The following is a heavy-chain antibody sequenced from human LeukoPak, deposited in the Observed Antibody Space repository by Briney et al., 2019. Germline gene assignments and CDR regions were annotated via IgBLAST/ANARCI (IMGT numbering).Heavy chain of an antibody. V-gene: IGHV3-7*01. CDR2: IKQDGSEK. CDR1: GFTFSTYW. Sequence: GGSLRLSCAASGFTFSTYWMTWVRQAPGKGLEWVANIKQDGSEKSYVDSVKGRFTISRDNAKNSLYLHMNSLRAEDTAVYYCARDKIAAATTGSSFHHWGQGTLVTVSS. D-gene: IGHD6-13*01. J-gene: IGHJ1*01. CDR3: ARDKIAAATTGSSFHH.